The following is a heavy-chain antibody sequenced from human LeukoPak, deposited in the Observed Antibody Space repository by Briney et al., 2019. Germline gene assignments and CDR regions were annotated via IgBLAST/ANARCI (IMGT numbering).Heavy chain of an antibody. D-gene: IGHD2-2*01. Sequence: GGSLRLSCVASGFTLSSYWVHWVRQAPGEGPVWVSRMNPDGVVNYAESAKGRFTVSRDNAKNTLYLQMNSLTAEDTAVYYCARAGEYRFDPWGQGTLVTVSS. CDR2: MNPDGVV. J-gene: IGHJ5*02. CDR3: ARAGEYRFDP. V-gene: IGHV3-74*01. CDR1: GFTLSSYW.